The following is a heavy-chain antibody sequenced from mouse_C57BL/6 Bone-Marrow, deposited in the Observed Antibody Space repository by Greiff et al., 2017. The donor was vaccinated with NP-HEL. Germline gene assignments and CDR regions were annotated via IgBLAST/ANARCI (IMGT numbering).Heavy chain of an antibody. CDR3: AMGYYGSSPFAY. Sequence: VQLQQPGAELVMPGASVKLSCKASGYTFTSYWMHWVKQRPGQGLEWIGEIDPSDSYTNYNQKFKGKSTLTVDKSSSTAYMQLSSLTSEDSAVYYWAMGYYGSSPFAYWGQGTLVTVSA. CDR2: IDPSDSYT. V-gene: IGHV1-69*01. CDR1: GYTFTSYW. D-gene: IGHD1-1*01. J-gene: IGHJ3*01.